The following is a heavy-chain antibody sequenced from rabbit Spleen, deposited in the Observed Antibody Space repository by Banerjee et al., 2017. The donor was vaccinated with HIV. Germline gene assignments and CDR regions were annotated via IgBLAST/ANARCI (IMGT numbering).Heavy chain of an antibody. V-gene: IGHV1S7*01. D-gene: IGHD4-1*01. CDR1: GFTLSSYY. CDR2: IDPVFGIT. CDR3: VREVAARFKL. J-gene: IGHJ4*01. Sequence: HLKESGGGLVQPGGSLKLSCTASGFTLSSYYMNWVRQAPGKGLEWIGYIDPVFGITYFANWVNGRFTISSHNAQNTLFLQLNSLTAADTATYFCVREVAARFKLWGQGTLVTVS.